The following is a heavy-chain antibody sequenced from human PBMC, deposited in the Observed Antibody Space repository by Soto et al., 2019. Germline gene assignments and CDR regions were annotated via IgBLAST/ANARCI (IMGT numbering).Heavy chain of an antibody. CDR3: ARDNDYYGSGSYFDY. D-gene: IGHD3-10*01. CDR1: GYTFIRYG. Sequence: ASVKVSCKASGYTFIRYGITWVRQAPGQGLEWMGWISIYNGHTNYAQKFQGRVTMTRDTSTNTAYMELRSLRSDDTAVYHCARDNDYYGSGSYFDYWGQGTLVTVSS. J-gene: IGHJ4*02. V-gene: IGHV1-18*01. CDR2: ISIYNGHT.